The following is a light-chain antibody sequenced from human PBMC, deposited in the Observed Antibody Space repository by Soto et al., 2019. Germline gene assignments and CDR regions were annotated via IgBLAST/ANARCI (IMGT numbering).Light chain of an antibody. CDR3: QQLTRYPST. V-gene: IGKV1-9*01. Sequence: IRLPQSPSSLSASVGDRVPVTCRASEDITNYLAWYQQKVGKAPKLLIYDASTLHSGVPSRFSGSGSGTDFTLTISGLQPEDFATYYCQQLTRYPSTFGGGTKVDIK. CDR1: EDITNY. J-gene: IGKJ4*01. CDR2: DAS.